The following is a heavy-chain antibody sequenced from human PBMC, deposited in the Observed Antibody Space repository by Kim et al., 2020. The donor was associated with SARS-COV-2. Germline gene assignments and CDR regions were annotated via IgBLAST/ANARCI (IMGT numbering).Heavy chain of an antibody. CDR1: GFTFSSYS. J-gene: IGHJ6*04. CDR2: ISSSISYI. Sequence: GGSLRLSCAASGFTFSSYSMNWVRQAPGKGLEWVSSISSSISYIYYADSVKGRFTITRNNAKNSLYLQMNSLGAEDTAVYYCARDSSSSWYPYYYYGMDVWGEGATFTVSS. CDR3: ARDSSSSWYPYYYYGMDV. V-gene: IGHV3-21*01. D-gene: IGHD6-13*01.